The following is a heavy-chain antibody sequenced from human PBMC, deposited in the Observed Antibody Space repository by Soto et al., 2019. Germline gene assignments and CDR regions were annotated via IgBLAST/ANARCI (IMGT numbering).Heavy chain of an antibody. CDR3: TRQASYWHGGGGWLDP. CDR1: GLTLSASD. Sequence: EVQLVESGGGLVQPGGSLRPSCAASGLTLSASDMPGVGQPKGKGLGGVAAIGTLHATYYPDSWKGRFTIPRDNPKNSLYLEMNSRRAGDPAVYYCTRQASYWHGGGGWLDPWGQGTLVTVSS. D-gene: IGHD2-8*02. V-gene: IGHV3-13*01. J-gene: IGHJ5*02. CDR2: IGTLHAT.